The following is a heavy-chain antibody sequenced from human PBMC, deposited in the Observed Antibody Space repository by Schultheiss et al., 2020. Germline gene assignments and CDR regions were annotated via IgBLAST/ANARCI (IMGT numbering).Heavy chain of an antibody. CDR1: GGSISSGGYY. Sequence: SQTLSLTCTVSGGSISSGGYYWSWIRQHPGKGLEWIGYIYYSGSTNYNPSLKSRVTISVDTSKNQFSLKLSSVTAADTAVYYCARDHLSEAGAGGWGQGTLVTVSS. V-gene: IGHV4-61*08. CDR3: ARDHLSEAGAGG. CDR2: IYYSGST. J-gene: IGHJ4*02. D-gene: IGHD6-13*01.